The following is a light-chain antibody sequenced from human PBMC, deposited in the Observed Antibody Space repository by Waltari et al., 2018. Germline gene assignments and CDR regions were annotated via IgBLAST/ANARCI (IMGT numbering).Light chain of an antibody. V-gene: IGKV1-39*01. CDR2: GAS. J-gene: IGKJ2*01. Sequence: DIQMTQSPSFLSASVGDRVTITCRTIQSGSNILHWYQPRPGKAPTLLIVGASSLHGGAPSRVSGSGSGTEFSLTISSLQPEDFATYYCQQSYRTPFTFGQGTKLEIK. CDR3: QQSYRTPFT. CDR1: QSGSNI.